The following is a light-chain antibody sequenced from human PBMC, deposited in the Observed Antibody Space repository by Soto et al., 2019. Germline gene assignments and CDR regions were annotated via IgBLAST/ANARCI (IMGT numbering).Light chain of an antibody. CDR3: QQYNSYSST. Sequence: DIQMTQSPSTLSASVGDGVTITCRASQTISSWLAWYQQKPGKAPKLLIYKASSLESGVPSRFSGSGSGTEFTLTISSLQPDDFATYYCQQYNSYSSTFGQGTKVDI. CDR1: QTISSW. CDR2: KAS. V-gene: IGKV1-5*03. J-gene: IGKJ1*01.